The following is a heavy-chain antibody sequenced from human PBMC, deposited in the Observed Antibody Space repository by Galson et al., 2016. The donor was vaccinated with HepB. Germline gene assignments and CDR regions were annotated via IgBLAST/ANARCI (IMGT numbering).Heavy chain of an antibody. J-gene: IGHJ4*02. Sequence: VKVSCKASGYIFSDYFIHWVRQAPGQGLEWMGKINPRDVSTSYAQKFQGRVTMTRDTSPNTVYVDLSSLRSEDTAVYYCARSYSSAWPFDFWGQGTPVTVSS. D-gene: IGHD6-19*01. CDR2: INPRDVST. CDR1: GYIFSDYF. V-gene: IGHV1-46*01. CDR3: ARSYSSAWPFDF.